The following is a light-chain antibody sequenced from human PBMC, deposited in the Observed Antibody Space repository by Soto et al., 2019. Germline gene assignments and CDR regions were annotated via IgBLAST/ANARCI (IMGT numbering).Light chain of an antibody. CDR3: QQRNSYLVT. J-gene: IGKJ5*01. CDR2: DSS. V-gene: IGKV1-9*01. CDR1: QGIRNY. Sequence: IQLTEVPSSPSASIGDRITITCRASQGIRNYLARYQQKPGKAPILLIYDSSTLLSGVPSRFGGSESGADFTLPISSLTPEDYATYYCQQRNSYLVTFGQGKRLEIK.